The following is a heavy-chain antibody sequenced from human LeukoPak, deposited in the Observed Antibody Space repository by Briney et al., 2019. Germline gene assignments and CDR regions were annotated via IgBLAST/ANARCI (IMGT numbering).Heavy chain of an antibody. V-gene: IGHV6-1*01. J-gene: IGHJ4*02. CDR2: TYYRSKLYN. Sequence: SQTLSLTCAISGDSVSSNSAAWNWIRQSPSRGLEWLGRTYYRSKLYNDYAVSVKSRITLNPDTSKNQFSLQLNSVTPEDTAVYYCARVGFYDSSGYLHYYFDYWGQGTLVTVSS. D-gene: IGHD3-22*01. CDR3: ARVGFYDSSGYLHYYFDY. CDR1: GDSVSSNSAA.